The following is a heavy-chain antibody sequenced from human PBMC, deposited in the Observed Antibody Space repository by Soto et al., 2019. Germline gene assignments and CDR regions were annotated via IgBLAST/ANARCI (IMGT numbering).Heavy chain of an antibody. CDR3: ARNRGSGWYDAGNYYYYGMDV. D-gene: IGHD6-19*01. V-gene: IGHV3-33*08. Sequence: GGSLRLSCSASGFTFSSYGMHWVRQAPGKGLEWVAGIWYDGSNKYYADSVKGRFTISRDNAKNSLYLQMNSLRAEDTAVYYCARNRGSGWYDAGNYYYYGMDVWGQGTTVTVSS. J-gene: IGHJ6*02. CDR1: GFTFSSYG. CDR2: IWYDGSNK.